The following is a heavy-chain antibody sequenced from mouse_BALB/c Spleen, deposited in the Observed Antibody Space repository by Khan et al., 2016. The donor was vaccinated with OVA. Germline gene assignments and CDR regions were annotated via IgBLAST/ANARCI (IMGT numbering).Heavy chain of an antibody. CDR2: ISSDGDYT. Sequence: EVELVESGGGLVKPGGSLKLSCAASGFTFSTYAMSWVRQTPEKRLEWVATISSDGDYTYFSDNVTGRFTISRDNAKNTLCLQMTSLRSEDTAMYYCARSHYGNFAYWGQGTLVTVSA. D-gene: IGHD2-1*01. CDR1: GFTFSTYA. V-gene: IGHV5-9-3*01. CDR3: ARSHYGNFAY. J-gene: IGHJ3*01.